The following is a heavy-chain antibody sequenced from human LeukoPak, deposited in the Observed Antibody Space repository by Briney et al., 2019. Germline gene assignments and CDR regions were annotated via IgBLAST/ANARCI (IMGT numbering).Heavy chain of an antibody. CDR1: GFTFSRYA. CDR2: ISDNGGTT. D-gene: IGHD6-6*01. CDR3: PRVYSSSSGKGMDV. V-gene: IGHV3-23*01. Sequence: GGSLRLSCAASGFTFSRYAMSWVRQAPGKGLEWVSAISDNGGTTYCADSVKGRFTISRDNSKNTLYLQMNSLRAEDTAVYFCPRVYSSSSGKGMDVWGQGTTVTVSS. J-gene: IGHJ6*02.